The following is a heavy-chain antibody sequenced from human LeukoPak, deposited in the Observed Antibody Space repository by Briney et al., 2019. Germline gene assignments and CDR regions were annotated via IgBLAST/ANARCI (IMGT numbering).Heavy chain of an antibody. D-gene: IGHD3-22*01. V-gene: IGHV3-7*01. CDR2: IAGDESQK. CDR1: GFSFTTYW. Sequence: GGSLRLSCVASGFSFTTYWMTWVRQAPGKGLEWVANIAGDESQKKYMDSVKGRFTISRDNAKNSLYLQMNSLRAEDTAVYYCAREYYYDSSGYWSGHFDYWGQGTLVTVSS. J-gene: IGHJ4*02. CDR3: AREYYYDSSGYWSGHFDY.